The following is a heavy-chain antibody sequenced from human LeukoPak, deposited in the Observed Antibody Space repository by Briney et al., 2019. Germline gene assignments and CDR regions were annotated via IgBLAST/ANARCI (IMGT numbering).Heavy chain of an antibody. J-gene: IGHJ4*02. CDR3: ARWDDSAWAFGN. V-gene: IGHV4-59*08. D-gene: IGHD6-19*01. CDR1: GGSISSYS. Sequence: SETLSLTCIVSGGSISSYSWNWIRQSPGKGLEWVGYISHSGTTSYNSPLKSRVTISVDTSKNQLSLKLTSVTAADTAVYYCARWDDSAWAFGNWGPGTLVTVSS. CDR2: ISHSGTT.